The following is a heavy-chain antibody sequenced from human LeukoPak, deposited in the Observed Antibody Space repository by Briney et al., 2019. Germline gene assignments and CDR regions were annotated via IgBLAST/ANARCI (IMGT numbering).Heavy chain of an antibody. Sequence: GGSLRLSCAASGFTFSGFAMHWVRQAPGKGLEWVTLISHDGNSKYYADSVKGRFITSRDNSENSLHLQMNSLRPDDTAVYYCAREYSTNWYRYLRDWGQGTLVTVSS. CDR1: GFTFSGFA. V-gene: IGHV3-30-3*01. CDR3: AREYSTNWYRYLRD. CDR2: ISHDGNSK. D-gene: IGHD6-13*01. J-gene: IGHJ4*02.